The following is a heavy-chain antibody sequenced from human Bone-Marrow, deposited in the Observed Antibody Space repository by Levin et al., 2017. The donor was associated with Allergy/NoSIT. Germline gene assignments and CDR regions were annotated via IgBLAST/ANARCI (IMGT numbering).Heavy chain of an antibody. D-gene: IGHD5-12*01. V-gene: IGHV3-30*18. CDR1: GFTFSSYG. CDR3: AKDRGGHSGYDKFFDY. Sequence: LSLTCAASGFTFSSYGMHWVRQAPGKGLEWVAVISYDGSNKYYADSVKGRFTISRDNSKNTLYLQMNSLRAEDTAVYYCAKDRGGHSGYDKFFDYWGQGTLVTVSS. J-gene: IGHJ4*02. CDR2: ISYDGSNK.